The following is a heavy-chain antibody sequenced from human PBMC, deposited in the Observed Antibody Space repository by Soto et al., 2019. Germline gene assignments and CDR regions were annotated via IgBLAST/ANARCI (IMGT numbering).Heavy chain of an antibody. D-gene: IGHD5-18*01. CDR3: AKDQERYSYGHNGMDV. CDR2: ISYDGSNK. V-gene: IGHV3-30*18. CDR1: GFTFSSYG. J-gene: IGHJ6*02. Sequence: QVQLVESGGCVVQPGRSLRLSCAASGFTFSSYGMHWVRQAPGKGLEWVAVISYDGSNKYYADSVKGRFTISRDNSKNTLYLQMNSLRAEDTAVYYCAKDQERYSYGHNGMDVWGQGTTVTVSS.